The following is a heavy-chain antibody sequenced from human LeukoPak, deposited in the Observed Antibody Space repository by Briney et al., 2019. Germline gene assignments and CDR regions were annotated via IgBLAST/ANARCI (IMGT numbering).Heavy chain of an antibody. CDR1: GFTFRTYA. Sequence: QAGGSLRLSCAASGFTFRTYAMSWVRQAPGKGLEWVSVISGRDGSTHYADSVRGRFTISRDNSRSTLYLQMSSLRAEDTAVYYCAKADGSGWAPFDYWGQGTLVTVSS. CDR2: ISGRDGST. D-gene: IGHD6-19*01. CDR3: AKADGSGWAPFDY. V-gene: IGHV3-23*01. J-gene: IGHJ4*02.